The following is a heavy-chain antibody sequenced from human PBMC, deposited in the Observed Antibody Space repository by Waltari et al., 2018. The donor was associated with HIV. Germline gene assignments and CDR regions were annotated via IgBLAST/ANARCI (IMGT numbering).Heavy chain of an antibody. Sequence: EVQLVESGGGLVQPGGSLRLPCAASGFTFSPSCMRWVRQAPGKGVEWVANIKQDGSEKYYVDSVRGRFTISRDNDKNSRYLQMNSLRAEETAVYYCARERSRDMVRGIFDYWGQGTLVTVSS. D-gene: IGHD3-10*01. CDR1: GFTFSPSC. CDR3: ARERSRDMVRGIFDY. J-gene: IGHJ4*02. V-gene: IGHV3-7*01. CDR2: IKQDGSEK.